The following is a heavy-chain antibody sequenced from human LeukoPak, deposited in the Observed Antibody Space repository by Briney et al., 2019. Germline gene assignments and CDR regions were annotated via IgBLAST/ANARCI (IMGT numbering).Heavy chain of an antibody. CDR2: IIPIFGTA. V-gene: IGHV1-69*13. CDR1: GGTFSSYG. Sequence: SVKVSCKASGGTFSSYGISWVRQAPGQGLEWMGGIIPIFGTANYAQKFQGRVTIIADESTSTAYMELSSLRSEDTAVYYCARDDDRAREIDYWGQGTLVTVSS. J-gene: IGHJ4*02. D-gene: IGHD3-22*01. CDR3: ARDDDRAREIDY.